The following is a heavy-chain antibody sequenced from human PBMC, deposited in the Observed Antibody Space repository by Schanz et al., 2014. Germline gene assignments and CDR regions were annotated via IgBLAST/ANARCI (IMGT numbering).Heavy chain of an antibody. CDR1: GGTFSSYT. V-gene: IGHV1-18*01. J-gene: IGHJ4*02. CDR3: ARDRVSFVRGPLGVD. CDR2: ISGYNGDT. Sequence: QVQLVQSGAEVMKPGSSVKVSCKASGGTFSSYTIHWVRQAPGQGLEWMGWISGYNGDTNYAPKFQDRVTITTDTSTGITSLELRNLKSDDTAVYYCARDRVSFVRGPLGVDWGQGTQXIVSS. D-gene: IGHD3-10*01.